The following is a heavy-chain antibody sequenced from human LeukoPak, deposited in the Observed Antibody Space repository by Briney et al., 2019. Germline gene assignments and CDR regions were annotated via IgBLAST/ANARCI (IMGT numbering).Heavy chain of an antibody. CDR1: GGSISSGSYY. CDR2: IYYSGST. Sequence: MTSETLSLTCTVSGGSISSGSYYWSWLRQPPGKGLEWIGYIYYSGSTNYNPSLKSRVTISVDTSKNQFSLKLSSVTAADTAVYYCARVTGYDWESSYDYWGQGTLVTVSS. D-gene: IGHD5-12*01. J-gene: IGHJ4*02. CDR3: ARVTGYDWESSYDY. V-gene: IGHV4-61*01.